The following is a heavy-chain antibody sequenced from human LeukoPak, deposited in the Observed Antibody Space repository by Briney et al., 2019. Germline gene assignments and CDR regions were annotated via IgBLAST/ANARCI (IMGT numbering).Heavy chain of an antibody. CDR1: GGSFSGYY. CDR2: INHSGST. CDR3: ARATNLDY. J-gene: IGHJ4*02. Sequence: SETLSLTCAVYGGSFSGYYWSWIRQPPGKGLEWIGEINHSGSTNYNPSLKSRVTISVDTSKNQFSLKLSSVTAADTAVYYCARATNLDYWGQGTLVTVCS. V-gene: IGHV4-34*01.